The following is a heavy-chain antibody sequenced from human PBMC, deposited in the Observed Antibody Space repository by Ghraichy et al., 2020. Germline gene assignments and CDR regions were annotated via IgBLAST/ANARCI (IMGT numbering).Heavy chain of an antibody. D-gene: IGHD3-22*01. CDR2: ISGSGGST. CDR1: GFTFSSYA. Sequence: GGSLRLSCAASGFTFSSYAMSWVRQAPGKGLEWVSAISGSGGSTYYADSVKGRFTISRDNPKNTLYLQMNSLRAEDTAVYYCAKLYDSSGWPFDYWGQGTLVTVSS. CDR3: AKLYDSSGWPFDY. V-gene: IGHV3-23*01. J-gene: IGHJ4*02.